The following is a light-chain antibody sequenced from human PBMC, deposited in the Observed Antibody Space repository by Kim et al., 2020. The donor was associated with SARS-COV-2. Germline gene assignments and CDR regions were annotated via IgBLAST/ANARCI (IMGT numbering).Light chain of an antibody. CDR2: GAS. V-gene: IGKV3-20*01. CDR3: QQYGSSPLT. CDR1: QSVSSNY. Sequence: SPGERATLSCRASQSVSSNYLAWYQQKPGQAPRLLIHGASSRPTGIPDRFSGSGSGTDFTLTISRLEPEDFAVYYCQQYGSSPLTFGGGTKVEIK. J-gene: IGKJ4*01.